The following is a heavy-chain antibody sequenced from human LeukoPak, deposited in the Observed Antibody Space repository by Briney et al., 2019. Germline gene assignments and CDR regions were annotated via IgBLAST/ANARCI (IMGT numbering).Heavy chain of an antibody. V-gene: IGHV1-69*04. D-gene: IGHD5-12*01. J-gene: IGHJ3*02. CDR2: ITPILGIA. Sequence: SVKVSCKASGGTFSSYAITWVRQAPGQGLEWMGRITPILGIANYAQKFQGRVTIIADKSTSTAYMELSSLRSEDTAVYYCARDLYSGHEGNAFDIWGQGTMVTVSS. CDR1: GGTFSSYA. CDR3: ARDLYSGHEGNAFDI.